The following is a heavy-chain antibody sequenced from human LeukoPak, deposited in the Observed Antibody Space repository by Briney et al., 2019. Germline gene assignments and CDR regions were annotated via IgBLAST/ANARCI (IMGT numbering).Heavy chain of an antibody. CDR2: INPSGGST. CDR3: ARSPHPGVYTAMVTSQLDY. Sequence: ASVKVSCKASGYTFTSYYMHWVRQAPGQGIEWMGIINPSGGSTSYAQKFQGRVTMTRDMSTSTVYMELSSLRSEDTAVYYCARSPHPGVYTAMVTSQLDYWGQGTLVTVSS. J-gene: IGHJ4*02. V-gene: IGHV1-46*01. D-gene: IGHD5-18*01. CDR1: GYTFTSYY.